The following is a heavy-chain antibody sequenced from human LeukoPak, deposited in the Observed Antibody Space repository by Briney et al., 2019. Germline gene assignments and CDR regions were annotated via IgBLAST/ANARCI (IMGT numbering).Heavy chain of an antibody. D-gene: IGHD3-10*01. V-gene: IGHV3-23*01. Sequence: AGGSLRLSCAASGFTFSSYGMSWVRQAPGKGLEWVSAISGSGGSTYYADSVKGRFTISRDNSKNTLYLQMNSLRAEDTAVYYCAKFAGWNYYGSGGYYYYYMDVWGKGTTVTISS. J-gene: IGHJ6*03. CDR2: ISGSGGST. CDR3: AKFAGWNYYGSGGYYYYYMDV. CDR1: GFTFSSYG.